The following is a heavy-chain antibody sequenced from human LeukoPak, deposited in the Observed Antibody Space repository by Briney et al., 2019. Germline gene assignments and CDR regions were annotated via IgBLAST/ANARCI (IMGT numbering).Heavy chain of an antibody. CDR1: GASIDSHSW. D-gene: IGHD1-14*01. J-gene: IGHJ4*01. Sequence: SETLSLTCAVSGASIDSHSWLSWVRQPPGKGLEWIGEVYHSGSANYKPSLKSRVTRSVDTSRNHFSLKLPSVTAADTAVYYCAYNRNFALDNWGQGTLVTVSS. CDR3: AYNRNFALDN. CDR2: VYHSGSA. V-gene: IGHV4/OR15-8*01.